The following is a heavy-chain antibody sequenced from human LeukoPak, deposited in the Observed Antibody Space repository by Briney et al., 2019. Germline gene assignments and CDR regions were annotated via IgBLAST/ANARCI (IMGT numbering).Heavy chain of an antibody. D-gene: IGHD3-10*01. CDR3: ARDPILWFGEFSQIHMGAFDI. J-gene: IGHJ3*02. CDR1: GGSISRSSYY. V-gene: IGHV4-39*01. CDR2: FYYGGST. Sequence: SETLSLTCTVSGGSISRSSYYWGWIRQPPGKGLEWIGSFYYGGSTHYNPSLKSRVNISVDTSNNQFSLKLSSVTAADTAVYYCARDPILWFGEFSQIHMGAFDIWGQGTVVSVSS.